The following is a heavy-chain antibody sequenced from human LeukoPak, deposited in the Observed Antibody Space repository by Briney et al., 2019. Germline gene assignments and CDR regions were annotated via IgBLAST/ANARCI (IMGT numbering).Heavy chain of an antibody. CDR1: GGSISSSSYY. J-gene: IGHJ4*02. Sequence: PSETLSLTCTVSGGSISSSSYYWGWIRQPPGKGLEWIGSIYYSGSTYYNPSLKSRVTISVDTSKNQFSLKLSSVTAADTAVYYCARDDNWNYLRGGNFDYWGQGTLVTVSS. CDR2: IYYSGST. CDR3: ARDDNWNYLRGGNFDY. D-gene: IGHD1-7*01. V-gene: IGHV4-39*07.